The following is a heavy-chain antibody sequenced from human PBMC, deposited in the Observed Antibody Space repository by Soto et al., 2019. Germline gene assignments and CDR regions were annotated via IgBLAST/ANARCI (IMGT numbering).Heavy chain of an antibody. D-gene: IGHD3-22*01. J-gene: IGHJ4*02. Sequence: GESLKISCQGSGYTFSDYCIAWVRQMPGRGLEWMGIIYPGDSDTRYSPSFQGQVTISADKSISTAHLQWSSLKASDNATYYCARLPYYYDSSGYPPDYWGQGTQVTVSS. CDR2: IYPGDSDT. CDR1: GYTFSDYC. CDR3: ARLPYYYDSSGYPPDY. V-gene: IGHV5-51*01.